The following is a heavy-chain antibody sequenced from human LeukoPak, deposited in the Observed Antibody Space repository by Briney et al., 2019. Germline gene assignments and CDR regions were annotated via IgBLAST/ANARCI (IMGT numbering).Heavy chain of an antibody. V-gene: IGHV1-8*01. CDR3: ARGLIFRSGSYYED. J-gene: IGHJ4*02. D-gene: IGHD3-10*01. Sequence: ATVKVSCKVSGYTFTRYDINCVRQATGPGLEWMGWMNPNSGNTGYAQKFQGRVTMTRNTSISTADMELRSLRSEDTAVYYCARGLIFRSGSYYEDWGQGTLVTVSS. CDR1: GYTFTRYD. CDR2: MNPNSGNT.